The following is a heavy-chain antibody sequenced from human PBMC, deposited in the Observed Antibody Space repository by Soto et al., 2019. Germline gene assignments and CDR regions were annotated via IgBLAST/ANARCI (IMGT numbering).Heavy chain of an antibody. Sequence: ASVKVSCKASGYTFTGYYMHWVRQAPGQGLEWMGWINPNSGGTNYAQKFQGWVTMTRDTSISTAYMELSRLRSDDTAVYYCARVAPPGYCSGGSCYSGFDPWGQGTLVTVSS. V-gene: IGHV1-2*04. D-gene: IGHD2-15*01. J-gene: IGHJ5*02. CDR3: ARVAPPGYCSGGSCYSGFDP. CDR2: INPNSGGT. CDR1: GYTFTGYY.